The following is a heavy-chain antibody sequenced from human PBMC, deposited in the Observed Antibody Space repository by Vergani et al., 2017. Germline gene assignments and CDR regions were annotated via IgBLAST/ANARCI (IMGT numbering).Heavy chain of an antibody. CDR3: ERQGSGSYYGWFDP. D-gene: IGHD1-26*01. CDR2: VSYSGAT. Sequence: QVLLQESGPGLVKPSETLSLTCTVSGGSVDSRKHYWGWIRQPPGKGLEWIGTVSYSGATYYTPSLKNRVKVSLNTSENQFSLQMSSVTAADTAVYYCERQGSGSYYGWFDPWGQGTLVTVSS. V-gene: IGHV4-39*01. J-gene: IGHJ5*02. CDR1: GGSVDSRKHY.